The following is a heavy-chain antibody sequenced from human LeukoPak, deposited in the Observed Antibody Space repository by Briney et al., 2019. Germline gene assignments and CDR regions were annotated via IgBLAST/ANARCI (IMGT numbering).Heavy chain of an antibody. V-gene: IGHV6-1*01. D-gene: IGHD5-24*01. Sequence: SQTLSLTCAISGDSVSSNSAAWNWIRQSPSRGLEWLGRTYYRSKWYNDYAVSVKSRITINPDTSKNQFSLQLNSVTPEDTAVYYCARSETPGEMATIGAWGYYYYYYMDVWGKGTTVTVSS. CDR1: GDSVSSNSAA. J-gene: IGHJ6*03. CDR3: ARSETPGEMATIGAWGYYYYYYMDV. CDR2: TYYRSKWYN.